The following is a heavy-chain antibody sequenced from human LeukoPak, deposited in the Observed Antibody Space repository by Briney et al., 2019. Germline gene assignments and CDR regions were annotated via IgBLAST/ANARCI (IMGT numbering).Heavy chain of an antibody. CDR2: IYYSGST. Sequence: SETLSLTCAVYGGSFSGYYWSWIRQPPGKGLEWIGYIYYSGSTYYNPSLKSRVTISVDTSKNQFSLKLSSVTAADTAVYYCATTLNYYDSSGFRLGAFDIWGQGTMVTVSS. J-gene: IGHJ3*02. D-gene: IGHD3-22*01. V-gene: IGHV4-59*06. CDR3: ATTLNYYDSSGFRLGAFDI. CDR1: GGSFSGYY.